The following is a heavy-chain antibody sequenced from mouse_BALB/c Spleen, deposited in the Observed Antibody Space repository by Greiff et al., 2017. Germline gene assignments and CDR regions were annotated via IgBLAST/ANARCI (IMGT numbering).Heavy chain of an antibody. Sequence: VQLKESGAELVRPGALVKLSCKASGFNIKDYYMHWVKQRPEQGLEWIGWIDPENGNTIYDPKFQGKASITADTSSNTAYLQLSSLTSEDTAVYYCASYYGYDYAMDYWGQGTSVTVSS. CDR1: GFNIKDYY. CDR3: ASYYGYDYAMDY. J-gene: IGHJ4*01. D-gene: IGHD1-2*01. CDR2: IDPENGNT. V-gene: IGHV14-1*02.